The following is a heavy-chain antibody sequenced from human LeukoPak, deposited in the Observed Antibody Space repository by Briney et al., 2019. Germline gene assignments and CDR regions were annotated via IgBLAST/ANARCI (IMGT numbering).Heavy chain of an antibody. CDR2: ISTSSRST. V-gene: IGHV3-48*01. J-gene: IGHJ4*02. Sequence: GGFLRLSCTASGFTFSGFSMHWVRQAPGKGLEWLSYISTSSRSTYYADSVKGRFTISRDNAKNTLFLDMHGLRPGDSTVYYCARSAVRGVACDYWGQGTLLTVSS. CDR1: GFTFSGFS. CDR3: ARSAVRGVACDY. D-gene: IGHD3-10*01.